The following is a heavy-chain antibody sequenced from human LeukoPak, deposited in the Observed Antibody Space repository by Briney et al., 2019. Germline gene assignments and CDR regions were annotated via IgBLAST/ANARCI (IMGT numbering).Heavy chain of an antibody. Sequence: GESLKISCKGSGYSFTSYWIGWVRQMPGKGLEWMGIIYPGDSDTRYSPSFQGQVTISANKSISTAYLQWSSLKASDTAMYYCARQWGDYYWYFDLWGRGTLVTVSS. CDR3: ARQWGDYYWYFDL. CDR2: IYPGDSDT. J-gene: IGHJ2*01. D-gene: IGHD3-16*01. V-gene: IGHV5-51*01. CDR1: GYSFTSYW.